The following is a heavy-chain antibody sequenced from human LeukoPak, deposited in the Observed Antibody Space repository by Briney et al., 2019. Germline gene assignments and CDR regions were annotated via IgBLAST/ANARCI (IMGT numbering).Heavy chain of an antibody. CDR2: ISTYNHNT. CDR3: ARGIAARRPFDY. V-gene: IGHV1-18*01. J-gene: IGHJ4*02. D-gene: IGHD6-6*01. CDR1: GYTFTSYG. Sequence: ASVKVSCKASGYTFTSYGIIWVRQAPGQGLEWMGWISTYNHNTNYAQKLQGRVTMTTDTSTSTAYMELRSLRSDDTAVYYCARGIAARRPFDYWGQGTLVTVSS.